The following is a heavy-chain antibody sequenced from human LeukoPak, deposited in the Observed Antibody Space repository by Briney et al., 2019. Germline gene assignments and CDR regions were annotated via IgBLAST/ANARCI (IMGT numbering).Heavy chain of an antibody. CDR2: IKSKTEGGTT. D-gene: IGHD3-9*01. CDR3: TTGRSDILTGYPS. V-gene: IGHV3-15*07. Sequence: GGSLRLSCAASGFTFSNAWMNWVRQAPGKGLEWVGRIKSKTEGGTTDYAAPVKGRFTISRDDSKNTLYLQMNSLKTEDTGVYYCTTGRSDILTGYPSWGQGTLVTVSS. J-gene: IGHJ5*02. CDR1: GFTFSNAW.